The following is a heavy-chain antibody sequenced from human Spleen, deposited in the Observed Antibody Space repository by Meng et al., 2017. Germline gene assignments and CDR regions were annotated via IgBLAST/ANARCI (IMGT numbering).Heavy chain of an antibody. D-gene: IGHD4-11*01. J-gene: IGHJ6*02. CDR3: AKASQSKNNYYAMDV. CDR1: GFTLDEYA. Sequence: GESLKISCAASGFTLDEYAMHWVRQAPGNGLEWVPLISWNGGRTYYADSVKGRFIISRDKSKNSLSLQMYSLRAADNALYYCAKASQSKNNYYAMDVWGQGTTVTVSS. CDR2: ISWNGGRT. V-gene: IGHV3-43D*03.